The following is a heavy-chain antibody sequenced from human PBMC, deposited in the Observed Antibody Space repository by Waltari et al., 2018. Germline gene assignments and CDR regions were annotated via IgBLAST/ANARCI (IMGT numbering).Heavy chain of an antibody. CDR1: GGSVSGDY. CDR3: ARQIGGRLLWDY. D-gene: IGHD2-21*02. CDR2: MSHSGAL. Sequence: QVQLQESGPGLLNPSETLSLTCSVAGGSVSGDYWSWIRQPPGKGLEFIAYMSHSGALIKNPSLKSRVTISLDTSKNQFSLNLDSVTAADTAVYYCARQIGGRLLWDYWGQGTLVVVSS. J-gene: IGHJ4*02. V-gene: IGHV4-59*02.